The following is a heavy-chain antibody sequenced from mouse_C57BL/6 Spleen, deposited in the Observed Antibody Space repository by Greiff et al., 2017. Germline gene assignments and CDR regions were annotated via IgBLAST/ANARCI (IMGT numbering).Heavy chain of an antibody. V-gene: IGHV7-3*01. J-gene: IGHJ3*01. Sequence: EVMLVESGGGLVQPGGSLSLSCAASGFTFTDYYMSWVRQPPGKALEWLGFIRNKANGYTTEYSASVKGRFTISRDNSQSILYLQMNALGAEDSATYYCARYASSGYWFAYWGQGTLVTVSA. CDR1: GFTFTDYY. CDR2: IRNKANGYTT. D-gene: IGHD3-2*02. CDR3: ARYASSGYWFAY.